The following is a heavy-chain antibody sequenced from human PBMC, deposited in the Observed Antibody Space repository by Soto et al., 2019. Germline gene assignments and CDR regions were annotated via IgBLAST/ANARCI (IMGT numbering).Heavy chain of an antibody. CDR1: GFTFSTYA. D-gene: IGHD6-6*01. V-gene: IGHV3-21*01. J-gene: IGHJ6*02. CDR2: ISSSSGDI. CDR3: ARGSSSSPRYYYYGMDV. Sequence: GGSLRLSCAASGFTFSTYAMNWVRQAPGKGLEWVSSISSSSGDIYYADSVKGRFTISRDNAKNSLYLQMNSLRAEDTAVYYCARGSSSSPRYYYYGMDVWGQGTTVTVSS.